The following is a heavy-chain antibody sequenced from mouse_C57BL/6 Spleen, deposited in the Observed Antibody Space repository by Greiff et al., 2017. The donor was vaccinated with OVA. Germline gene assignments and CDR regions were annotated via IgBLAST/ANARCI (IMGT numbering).Heavy chain of an antibody. CDR3: ARIWDYAMDY. V-gene: IGHV1-69*01. D-gene: IGHD4-1*01. CDR2: IDPSDSYT. J-gene: IGHJ4*01. Sequence: VQLQQPGAELVMPGASVKLSCKASGYTFTSYWMHWVKQRPGQGLEWIGEIDPSDSYTNYNQKFKGKSTLTVDKSSSTAYMPLSSLTSEDSAVYYCARIWDYAMDYWGQGTSVTVSS. CDR1: GYTFTSYW.